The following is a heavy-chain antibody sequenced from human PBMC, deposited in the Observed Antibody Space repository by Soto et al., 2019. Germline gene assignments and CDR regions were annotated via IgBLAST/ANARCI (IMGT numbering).Heavy chain of an antibody. CDR1: GNTFTYRS. V-gene: IGHV1-45*02. Sequence: QLQLVQSGAEVKKTGSTVTVSCKALGNTFTYRSLHWVRQAPGQALEWMGWITPFSGDVHYAQKFQERVTSTRDWSINTAYMRMSSLGSEDTAMYYCASGGAGSGPFTWEPPDHWGQGTLVTVSA. D-gene: IGHD1-26*01. CDR2: ITPFSGDV. CDR3: ASGGAGSGPFTWEPPDH. J-gene: IGHJ4*02.